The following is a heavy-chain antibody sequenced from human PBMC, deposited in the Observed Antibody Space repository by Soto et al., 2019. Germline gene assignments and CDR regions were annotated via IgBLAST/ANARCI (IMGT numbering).Heavy chain of an antibody. CDR1: GFILSDHY. CDR3: VRGYHIFDQ. V-gene: IGHV3-72*01. Sequence: GGSLRLSCAASGFILSDHYMDWVRQAPGKGLEWVGRSKRKTSGYTTEYGASVRGRFTVSRDDSENLLYLQMNSLIIEDTAIYYCVRGYHIFDQWGQGTLVTVSS. CDR2: SKRKTSGYTT. D-gene: IGHD2-2*01. J-gene: IGHJ4*02.